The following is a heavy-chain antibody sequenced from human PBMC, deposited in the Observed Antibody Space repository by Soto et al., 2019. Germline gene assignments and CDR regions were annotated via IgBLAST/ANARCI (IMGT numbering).Heavy chain of an antibody. D-gene: IGHD3-10*01. CDR1: GFTLSGRS. V-gene: IGHV3-74*01. J-gene: IGHJ6*04. CDR2: IDNAGTDS. CDR3: ARGWFGPDV. Sequence: EVQLVESGGGLVQPGGSLRLSCAASGFTLSGRSMHWVRQAPGKGLVWVSGIDNAGTDSTYADSVKGRFTSSRDNAKNMLYRQMNSLRVADTAVYYCARGWFGPDVWGKGTTVTVSS.